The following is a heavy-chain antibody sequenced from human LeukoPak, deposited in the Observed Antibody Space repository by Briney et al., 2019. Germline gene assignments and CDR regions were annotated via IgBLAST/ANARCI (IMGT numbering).Heavy chain of an antibody. J-gene: IGHJ6*03. D-gene: IGHD6-25*01. Sequence: SETLSLTCTVSGGSISSYYWSWIRQPPGKGLEWIGYIYYSGSTNYNPSLKSRVTISVDTSKNQFSLKLSSVTAADTAVYYCARSRPADYYYYYYMDVWGKGTTVTVSS. CDR3: ARSRPADYYYYYYMDV. V-gene: IGHV4-59*01. CDR2: IYYSGST. CDR1: GGSISSYY.